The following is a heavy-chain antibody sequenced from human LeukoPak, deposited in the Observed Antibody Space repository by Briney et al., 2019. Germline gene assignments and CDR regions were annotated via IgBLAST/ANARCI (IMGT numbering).Heavy chain of an antibody. CDR1: GGSISSGGYY. Sequence: SQTLSLTCTVSGGSISSGGYYWSWIRQHPGKGLEWIGYIYHSGSTYYNPSLKSRVTISVDTSKKQFSLKLSSVTAADTAVYYCARDRRGIAAAGRGWFDPWGQGTLVTVSS. CDR3: ARDRRGIAAAGRGWFDP. CDR2: IYHSGST. V-gene: IGHV4-31*03. J-gene: IGHJ5*02. D-gene: IGHD6-13*01.